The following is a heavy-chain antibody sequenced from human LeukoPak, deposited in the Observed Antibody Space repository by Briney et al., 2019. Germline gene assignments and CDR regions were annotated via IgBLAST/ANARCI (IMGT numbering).Heavy chain of an antibody. CDR2: INPNSGVT. D-gene: IGHD1-26*01. Sequence: GASVKVSCKASGYTFTGYYMHWVRQAPGQGLEWKGWINPNSGVTNYAQKFQGRVTMTRDTSISTAYMELSRLRDDDTAMYYCARDRNQFYSGTCYYWGQGTLVTVSS. V-gene: IGHV1-2*02. J-gene: IGHJ4*02. CDR3: ARDRNQFYSGTCYY. CDR1: GYTFTGYY.